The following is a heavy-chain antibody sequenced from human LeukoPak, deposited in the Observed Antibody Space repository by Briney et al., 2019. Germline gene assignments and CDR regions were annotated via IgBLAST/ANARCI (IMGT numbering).Heavy chain of an antibody. CDR2: SRWEGGST. CDR3: ATLDYGGRWHYYGY. CDR1: GCSRGDCG. Sequence: PVGSLRHCCASPGCSRGDCGMSRVRRAPVKGMRRVSGSRWEGGSTGYADSVKGRFTISRDDAKNSLDLQVNSLRAGDNALYQCATLDYGGRWHYYGYWGQGTLVTVSS. V-gene: IGHV3-20*01. D-gene: IGHD4-23*01. J-gene: IGHJ4*02.